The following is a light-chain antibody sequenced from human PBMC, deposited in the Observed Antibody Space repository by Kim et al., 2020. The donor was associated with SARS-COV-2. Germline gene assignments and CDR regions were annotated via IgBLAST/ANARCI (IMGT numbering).Light chain of an antibody. Sequence: GQSITIPSTGTSSDVGGYNYVSWYQQHPGKAPKLMIYDVSKRPSGVSNRFSGSKSGNTASLTISGLQAEDEADYYCSSYTSSSTYVFGTGTKVTVL. CDR3: SSYTSSSTYV. V-gene: IGLV2-14*04. J-gene: IGLJ1*01. CDR1: SSDVGGYNY. CDR2: DVS.